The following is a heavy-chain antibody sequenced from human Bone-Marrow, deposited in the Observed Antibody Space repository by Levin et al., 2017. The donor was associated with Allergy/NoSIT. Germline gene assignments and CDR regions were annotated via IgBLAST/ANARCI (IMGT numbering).Heavy chain of an antibody. CDR2: ISYGGDNK. D-gene: IGHD3-22*01. CDR1: GFTFTLYG. CDR3: AKDRPQATDYYDSSGSLDY. V-gene: IGHV3-30*18. Sequence: GGSLRLSCATSGFTFTLYGMHWVRQAPGKGLEWVSFISYGGDNKYFADSVKGRFTISRDNSKNTLYLQMNSLRAEDTAIYYCAKDRPQATDYYDSSGSLDYWGRGTLVTVSS. J-gene: IGHJ4*02.